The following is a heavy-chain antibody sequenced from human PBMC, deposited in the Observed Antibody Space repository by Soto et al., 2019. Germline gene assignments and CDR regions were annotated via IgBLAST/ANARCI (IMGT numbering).Heavy chain of an antibody. CDR1: GYSISSSNW. V-gene: IGHV4-28*01. D-gene: IGHD1-26*01. CDR2: IYYSGTT. CDR3: ARREIQGPIDY. J-gene: IGHJ4*02. Sequence: QVQLQESGPGLVKPSDTLSLTCAVSGYSISSSNWWGWIRQPPGKGLEWIGYIYYSGTTYYNPSLKSRFTMAVYKSKNQFSLKLTSVTAVDTAVYYCARREIQGPIDYWGQGTLVTVSS.